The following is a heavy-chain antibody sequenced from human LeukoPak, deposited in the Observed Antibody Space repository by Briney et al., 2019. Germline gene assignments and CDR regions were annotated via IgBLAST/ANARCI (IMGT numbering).Heavy chain of an antibody. CDR1: GFTFSSYW. V-gene: IGHV3-7*01. CDR2: IKQDGSEK. J-gene: IGHJ4*02. Sequence: PGGSLRLSCAASGFTFSSYWMSRVRQAPGKGLEWVANIKQDGSEKYYVDSVKGRFTISRDNAKNSLYLQMNSLRAEDTAVYYCARVTTMIVEYYFDYWGQGTLVTVSS. D-gene: IGHD3-22*01. CDR3: ARVTTMIVEYYFDY.